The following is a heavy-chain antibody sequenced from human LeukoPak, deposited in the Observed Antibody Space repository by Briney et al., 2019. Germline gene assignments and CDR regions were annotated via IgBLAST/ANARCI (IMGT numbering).Heavy chain of an antibody. CDR2: TNPGYGNT. V-gene: IGHV1-3*02. J-gene: IGHJ3*02. CDR3: ARSRGHYSGYANDAFDI. Sequence: ASVKVSCKASGYSFSNYAIYWVRQAPGQRLEWMGWTNPGYGNTKYSQEFRGRVTITRDTSASTSYMELSSLRSDDMAVYYCARSRGHYSGYANDAFDIWGQGTMVTVSS. CDR1: GYSFSNYA. D-gene: IGHD5-12*01.